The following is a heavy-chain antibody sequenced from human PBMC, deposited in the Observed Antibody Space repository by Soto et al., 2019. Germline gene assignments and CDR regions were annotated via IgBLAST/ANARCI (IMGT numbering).Heavy chain of an antibody. CDR3: ARAHTAMVLFDP. D-gene: IGHD5-18*01. CDR1: GGSLSSGGYY. Sequence: ILSLSCPFSGGSLSSGGYYLSWIRQHPGKGLEWIGYIYYSGSTYYNPSLKSRVTISVDTSKNQFSLKLSSVTAADTAVYYCARAHTAMVLFDPWGQGTLVTLSS. J-gene: IGHJ5*02. CDR2: IYYSGST. V-gene: IGHV4-31*03.